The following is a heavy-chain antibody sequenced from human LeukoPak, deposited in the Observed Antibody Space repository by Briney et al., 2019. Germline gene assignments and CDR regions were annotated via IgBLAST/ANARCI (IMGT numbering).Heavy chain of an antibody. V-gene: IGHV3-23*01. D-gene: IGHD2-15*01. CDR2: ISDTGNT. Sequence: GGSLRLSCAASGFTFNNNGMHWVRQAPGKGLEWVSAISDTGNTYHADSVKGRFTISRDSSKNTLFLQMNRLRPEDAAVYYCAKAPVTTCRGAFCYPFDYWGLGTLVTVSS. J-gene: IGHJ4*02. CDR3: AKAPVTTCRGAFCYPFDY. CDR1: GFTFNNNG.